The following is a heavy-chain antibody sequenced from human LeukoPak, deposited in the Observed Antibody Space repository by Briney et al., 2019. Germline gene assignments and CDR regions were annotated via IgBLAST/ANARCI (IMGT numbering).Heavy chain of an antibody. V-gene: IGHV3-11*01. CDR2: ISSSGSTI. CDR1: GFTFSDYY. Sequence: GGSLRLSCADSGFTFSDYYMSWIRQAPGKGLEWVSYISSSGSTIYYADSVKGRFTISRDNAKNSLYLQMNSLRAKDTAVYYCARGEDFWRIASPMYYMDVWGKGTTVTVSS. J-gene: IGHJ6*03. D-gene: IGHD3-3*01. CDR3: ARGEDFWRIASPMYYMDV.